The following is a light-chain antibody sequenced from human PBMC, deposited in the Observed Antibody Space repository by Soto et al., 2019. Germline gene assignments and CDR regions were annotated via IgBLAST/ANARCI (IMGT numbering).Light chain of an antibody. CDR2: SAS. CDR1: QTVSKF. J-gene: IGKJ1*01. V-gene: IGKV1-39*01. Sequence: DVQMTQSPSSLSASVGDSVTIACRASQTVSKFVNWYQQKPGKVPDLLIYSASTLYSGVPSRFSGSGSGTEFTLTISNLQPEDFATYYCQQTYSLTRTFAQGTKVDIX. CDR3: QQTYSLTRT.